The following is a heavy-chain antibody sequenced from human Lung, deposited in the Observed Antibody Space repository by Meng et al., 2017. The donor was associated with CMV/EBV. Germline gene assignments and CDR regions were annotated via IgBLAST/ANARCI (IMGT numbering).Heavy chain of an antibody. CDR3: ARDWRLMNAQPNWFDP. V-gene: IGHV1-18*01. D-gene: IGHD3-3*01. J-gene: IGHJ5*02. CDR1: GYTFTSYG. CDR2: ISTYNGNT. Sequence: AXVXVSXXASGYTFTSYGINWVRQAPGQGLEWMAWISTYNGNTYYAQKFQGRVTLTTDTSTSAAYMELRSLRSDDTAAYYCARDWRLMNAQPNWFDPWGQGTXVTVSS.